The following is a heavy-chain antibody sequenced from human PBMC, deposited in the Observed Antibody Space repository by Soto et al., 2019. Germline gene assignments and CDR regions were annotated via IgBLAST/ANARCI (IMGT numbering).Heavy chain of an antibody. CDR3: AKELEYCSSTSCWNWFDP. CDR1: GFTFSSYA. V-gene: IGHV3-23*01. D-gene: IGHD2-2*01. CDR2: ISGSGGST. J-gene: IGHJ5*02. Sequence: GGSLRLSCAASGFTFSSYAMSWVRQAPGKGLEWVSAISGSGGSTYYADSVKGRFTISRDNSKNTLYLQMNSLRAEDTAVYYCAKELEYCSSTSCWNWFDPWGQGTLVTVSS.